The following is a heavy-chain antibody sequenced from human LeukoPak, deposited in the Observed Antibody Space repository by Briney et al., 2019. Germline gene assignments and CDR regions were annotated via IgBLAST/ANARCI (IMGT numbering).Heavy chain of an antibody. CDR2: IYSGGST. Sequence: PGGSLRLSCAGTGFIFRIHAMKWVRQAPGKGLEWVSVIYSGGSTYYADSVKGRFTISRDNSKNTLYLQMNSLRAEDTAVYYCARDPRRNNWGQGTLVTVSS. CDR1: GFIFRIHA. J-gene: IGHJ4*02. V-gene: IGHV3-53*01. CDR3: ARDPRRNN.